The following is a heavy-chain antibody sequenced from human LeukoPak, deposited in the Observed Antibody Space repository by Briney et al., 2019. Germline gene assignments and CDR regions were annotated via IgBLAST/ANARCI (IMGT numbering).Heavy chain of an antibody. CDR2: ISGSGSST. CDR3: ARDLHYYGSGSYYPLLDY. J-gene: IGHJ4*02. CDR1: GFTFSSYA. Sequence: GGSLRLSCAASGFTFSSYAMSWVRQAPGKGLEWVSAISGSGSSTYYADSVKGRFTISRDNSKNTLYLQMNSLRAEDTAVYYCARDLHYYGSGSYYPLLDYWGQGTLVTVSS. D-gene: IGHD3-10*01. V-gene: IGHV3-23*01.